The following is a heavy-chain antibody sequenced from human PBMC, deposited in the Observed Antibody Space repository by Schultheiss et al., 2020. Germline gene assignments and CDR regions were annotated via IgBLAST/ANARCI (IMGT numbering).Heavy chain of an antibody. V-gene: IGHV3-49*04. CDR3: TRRGSYGMDV. CDR1: GFTFSSYW. Sequence: GESLKISCAASGFTFSSYWMSWVRQAPGKGLEWVGFIRSKAYGGTTEYAASVKGRFTISRDDSKSIAYLQMNSLKTEDTAVYYCTRRGSYGMDVWGKGTTVTVSS. D-gene: IGHD3-10*01. J-gene: IGHJ6*04. CDR2: IRSKAYGGTT.